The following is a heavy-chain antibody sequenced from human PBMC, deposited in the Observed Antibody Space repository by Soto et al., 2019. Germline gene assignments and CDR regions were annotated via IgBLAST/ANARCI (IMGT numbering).Heavy chain of an antibody. Sequence: EVQLVESGGGLVQPGRSLRLSCEASGFKFGDYAMHWVRQAPGKGLEWVSGVSWNSEIVGYADSVKGRFTISRDNAKNSLYLEMNSLRVEDTAQYYCAKADGEQWLVPHLDNWGQGTLVTVS. J-gene: IGHJ4*02. CDR2: VSWNSEIV. CDR3: AKADGEQWLVPHLDN. CDR1: GFKFGDYA. D-gene: IGHD6-19*01. V-gene: IGHV3-9*01.